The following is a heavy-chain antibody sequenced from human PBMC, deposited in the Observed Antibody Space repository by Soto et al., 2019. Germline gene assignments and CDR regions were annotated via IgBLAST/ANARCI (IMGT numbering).Heavy chain of an antibody. J-gene: IGHJ6*02. V-gene: IGHV5-10-1*01. CDR3: ARDLRDIVVVPAAIGRQFRYYYYGMDV. D-gene: IGHD2-2*02. Sequence: GESLKISCKGSGYSFTSYWISWVRQMPGKGLEWMGRIDPSDSYTNYSPSFQGHVTISADKSISTAYLQWSSLKASDTAMYYCARDLRDIVVVPAAIGRQFRYYYYGMDVWGQGTTVTVSS. CDR2: IDPSDSYT. CDR1: GYSFTSYW.